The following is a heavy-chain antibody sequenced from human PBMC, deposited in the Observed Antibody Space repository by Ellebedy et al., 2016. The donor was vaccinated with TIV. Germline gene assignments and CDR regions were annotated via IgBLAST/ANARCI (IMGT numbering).Heavy chain of an antibody. J-gene: IGHJ4*02. D-gene: IGHD6-19*01. V-gene: IGHV3-49*04. CDR2: IRSKAYGGTT. Sequence: PGGSLRLSCRASGFTFGDYAMSWVRQAPGKGLEWVGFIRSKAYGGTTEYAASVKGRFTISRDDSKSIAYLQMHSLTSEDTAVYYCNSLYSSGWFFDYWGQGTLVTVSS. CDR1: GFTFGDYA. CDR3: NSLYSSGWFFDY.